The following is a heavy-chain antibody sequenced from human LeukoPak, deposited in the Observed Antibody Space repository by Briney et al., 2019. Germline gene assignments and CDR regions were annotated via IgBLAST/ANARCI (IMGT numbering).Heavy chain of an antibody. Sequence: SETLSLTCTVSGGSISSYYWSWSRQPPGKGLEWIGYIYYSGSTNYNPSLKSRVTISVDPSKNQSSLKLSSVTAADTAVYYCARGFGSSSDNWFDPWGQGTLVTVSS. J-gene: IGHJ5*02. CDR1: GGSISSYY. D-gene: IGHD6-6*01. V-gene: IGHV4-59*01. CDR2: IYYSGST. CDR3: ARGFGSSSDNWFDP.